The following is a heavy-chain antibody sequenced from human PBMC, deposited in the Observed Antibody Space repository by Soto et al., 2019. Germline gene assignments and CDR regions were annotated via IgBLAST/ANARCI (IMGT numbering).Heavy chain of an antibody. CDR3: AKYPYYYDSSGYIDS. J-gene: IGHJ4*02. V-gene: IGHV3-23*01. CDR2: ISGSGGST. Sequence: GGSLRLSCAASGFTFSSYAMSWVRQAPGKGLEWVSAISGSGGSTYYADSVKGRFTISRDNSKNTLYLQMNSLRAEDTAVYYCAKYPYYYDSSGYIDSWGQGTLVTVSS. D-gene: IGHD3-22*01. CDR1: GFTFSSYA.